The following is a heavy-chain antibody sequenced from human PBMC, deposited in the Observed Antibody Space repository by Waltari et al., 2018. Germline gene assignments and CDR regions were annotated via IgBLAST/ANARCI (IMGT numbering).Heavy chain of an antibody. D-gene: IGHD3-22*01. J-gene: IGHJ4*02. V-gene: IGHV4-59*01. Sequence: QVQLQESGPGLVKPSETLSLTCTVSGGSISSYYWSWIRQPPVKGLEWIGYIYYSGSTNYNPSLKSRVTISVDTSKNQFSLKLSSVTAADTAVYYCARDALYYYDSSGYYYGYFDYWGQGTLVTVSS. CDR2: IYYSGST. CDR1: GGSISSYY. CDR3: ARDALYYYDSSGYYYGYFDY.